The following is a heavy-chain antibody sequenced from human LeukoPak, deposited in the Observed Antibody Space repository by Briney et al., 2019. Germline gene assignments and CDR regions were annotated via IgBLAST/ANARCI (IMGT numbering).Heavy chain of an antibody. J-gene: IGHJ5*02. CDR1: GGSISSSSYY. CDR2: IFYSGST. D-gene: IGHD6-13*01. Sequence: SETLSLTCTASGGSISSSSYYWGWIRQPPGKGLEWIGSIFYSGSTYSNPSLKSRVTISVDTSKNQISLKLTSVTAADTAVYYCARLIAAAGRGWFDPWGQGTLVTVSS. V-gene: IGHV4-39*01. CDR3: ARLIAAAGRGWFDP.